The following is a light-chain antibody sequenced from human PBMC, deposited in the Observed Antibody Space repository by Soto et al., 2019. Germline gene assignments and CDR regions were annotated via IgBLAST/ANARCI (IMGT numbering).Light chain of an antibody. CDR1: SSNIGAGYD. CDR3: QSYDSSLSGSV. V-gene: IGLV1-40*01. J-gene: IGLJ3*02. Sequence: QSVLTQPPSVSGAPGQRVTISCTGSSSNIGAGYDVHWYRQVPGSTPKLLIYGNSNRPAGVPDRFSGSKSGTSVSLAITGLQAEDEADYYCQSYDSSLSGSVFGGGTKVTVL. CDR2: GNS.